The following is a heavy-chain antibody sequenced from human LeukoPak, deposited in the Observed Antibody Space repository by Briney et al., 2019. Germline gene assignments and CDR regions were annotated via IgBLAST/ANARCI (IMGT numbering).Heavy chain of an antibody. D-gene: IGHD6-19*01. CDR3: ARLRSRGYSSGWYFRGNFDY. J-gene: IGHJ4*02. CDR2: IYYSGST. V-gene: IGHV4-59*08. CDR1: GGSISSYY. Sequence: SETLSLTCTVSGGSISSYYWSWIRQPPGKGLEWVGYIYYSGSTNYNPSLKSRVTISVDTSKNQFSLKLSSVTAADTAVYYCARLRSRGYSSGWYFRGNFDYWGQGTLVTVSS.